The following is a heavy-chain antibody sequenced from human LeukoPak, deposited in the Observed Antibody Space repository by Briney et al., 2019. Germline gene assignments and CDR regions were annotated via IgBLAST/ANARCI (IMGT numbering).Heavy chain of an antibody. CDR3: ARVHCDDTSCFYFDY. CDR1: GGSISSYY. J-gene: IGHJ4*02. CDR2: IYYSGST. D-gene: IGHD2-2*01. V-gene: IGHV4-59*12. Sequence: PSETLSLTCTVSGGSISSYYWSWIRQPPGKGLEWIGYIYYSGSTNYNPSLRSRVTISVDTSKNQFSLKLSSVTAADTAVYYCARVHCDDTSCFYFDYWGQGTLVTVSS.